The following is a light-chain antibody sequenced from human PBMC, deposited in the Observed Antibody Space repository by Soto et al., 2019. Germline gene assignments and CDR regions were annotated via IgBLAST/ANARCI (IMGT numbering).Light chain of an antibody. CDR2: EVS. CDR3: TSYTSTIPYV. CDR1: SSDVGSHNH. J-gene: IGLJ1*01. Sequence: QSALTQPASVSGSPGQSIAISCTGTSSDVGSHNHVSWYQQYPGKAPKLIIYEVSDRPSGVSPRFSGSKSGNTASLTISGLQVEDEADYFCTSYTSTIPYVFGSGTKLTVL. V-gene: IGLV2-14*01.